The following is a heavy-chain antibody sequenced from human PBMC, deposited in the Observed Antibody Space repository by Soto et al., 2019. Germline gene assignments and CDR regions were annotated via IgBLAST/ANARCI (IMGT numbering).Heavy chain of an antibody. Sequence: ASVKVSCKASGYTFTSYASHWVRQAPGQRLEWMGWINAGNGNTKYSQKFQGRVTITRDTSASTAYMELSSLRSEDTAVYYCAREALEYSSSSDWFDPWGQGTLVTVSS. V-gene: IGHV1-3*01. CDR2: INAGNGNT. D-gene: IGHD6-6*01. CDR3: AREALEYSSSSDWFDP. J-gene: IGHJ5*02. CDR1: GYTFTSYA.